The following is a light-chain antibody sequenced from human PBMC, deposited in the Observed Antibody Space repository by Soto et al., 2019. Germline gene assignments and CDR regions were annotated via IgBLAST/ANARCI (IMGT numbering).Light chain of an antibody. CDR3: RQYGSSPGT. CDR2: GAS. J-gene: IGKJ1*01. CDR1: QSVSSSY. V-gene: IGKV3-20*01. Sequence: EIVLTQSPGTLSLSPGERATLSCRASQSVSSSYLAWYQQKPGQAPRLLIYGASSRATGIPDRFSGSGSGTDFTLTISRREPEDFAVYYCRQYGSSPGTFGQGTKVEIK.